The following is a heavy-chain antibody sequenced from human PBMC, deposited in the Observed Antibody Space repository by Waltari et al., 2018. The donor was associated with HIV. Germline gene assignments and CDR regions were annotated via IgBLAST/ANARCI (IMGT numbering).Heavy chain of an antibody. CDR2: LYYTGNT. V-gene: IGHV4-39*01. D-gene: IGHD2-15*01. Sequence: QLQLQESGPGLVKPSETLSLTCTVSGGSVFSSVSYWGWIRQPPGRGLEWIGTLYYTGNTYYNPSLQSRVTISVGVSKNQFSLKLGSVSASDTVVYYCARLDCSGGTCSPFDPWGQGTLVTVSS. CDR1: GGSVFSSVSY. CDR3: ARLDCSGGTCSPFDP. J-gene: IGHJ5*01.